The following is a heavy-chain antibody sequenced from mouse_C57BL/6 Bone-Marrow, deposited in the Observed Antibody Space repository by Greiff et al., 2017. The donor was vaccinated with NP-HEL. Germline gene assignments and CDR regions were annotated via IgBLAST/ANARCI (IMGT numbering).Heavy chain of an antibody. CDR3: ARGDHYYGSSYFDY. D-gene: IGHD1-1*01. CDR1: GFTFSSYG. CDR2: ISSGGSYT. V-gene: IGHV5-6*01. Sequence: EVQVVESGGDLVKPGGSLKLSCAASGFTFSSYGMSWVRQTPDKRLEWVATISSGGSYTYYNDSVKGRCTISRDNAKTTLLLQMSSLKSEYTAMYDCARGDHYYGSSYFDYWGQGTTLTVSS. J-gene: IGHJ2*01.